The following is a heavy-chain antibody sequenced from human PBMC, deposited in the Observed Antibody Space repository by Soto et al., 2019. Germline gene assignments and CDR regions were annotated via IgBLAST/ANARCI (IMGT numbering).Heavy chain of an antibody. V-gene: IGHV4-61*08. CDR3: ARHPGASFDY. CDR2: IHYTGST. J-gene: IGHJ4*02. Sequence: PSETLSLTCTVSGGSISSGDYYWSCIRQPPGKGLEWIGYIHYTGSTNYNPSLKSRVTISLDTSRNQFSLKVTSVTAADTAVYYCARHPGASFDYSGQGTLVTVSS. D-gene: IGHD3-10*01. CDR1: GGSISSGDYY.